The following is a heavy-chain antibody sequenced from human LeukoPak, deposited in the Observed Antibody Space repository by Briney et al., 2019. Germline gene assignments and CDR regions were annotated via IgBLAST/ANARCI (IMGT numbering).Heavy chain of an antibody. J-gene: IGHJ4*02. CDR2: ISYDGSNK. D-gene: IGHD6-19*01. V-gene: IGHV3-30-3*01. CDR3: ARGRGDSSGWYGVIYFDY. CDR1: GFTFSSYA. Sequence: PGRSLRLSCAASGFTFSSYAMHWVRQAPGKGLEWVAVISYDGSNKYYADSVKGRFTISRDNSRNTLYLQMNSLRAEDTAVYYCARGRGDSSGWYGVIYFDYWGQGTLVTVSS.